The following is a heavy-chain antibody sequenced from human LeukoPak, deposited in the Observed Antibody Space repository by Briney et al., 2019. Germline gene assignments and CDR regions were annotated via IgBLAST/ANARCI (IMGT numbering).Heavy chain of an antibody. CDR1: GGSFSGYY. V-gene: IGHV4-34*01. J-gene: IGHJ4*02. CDR3: ARHLRWRTSFSPFDY. D-gene: IGHD3/OR15-3a*01. CDR2: INHSGST. Sequence: SETLSLTCAVYGGSFSGYYWSWIRQPPGKGLEWIGEINHSGSTNYNPSLKSRVTISVDTSKNQLSLKLSSATAADTAVYYCARHLRWRTSFSPFDYWGQGTLVTVSS.